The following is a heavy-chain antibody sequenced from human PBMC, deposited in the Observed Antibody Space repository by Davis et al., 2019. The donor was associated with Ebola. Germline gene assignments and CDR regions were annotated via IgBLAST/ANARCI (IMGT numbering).Heavy chain of an antibody. CDR2: IYSGGST. CDR3: ARDRMTTVTL. D-gene: IGHD4-17*01. J-gene: IGHJ6*02. V-gene: IGHV3-66*01. Sequence: GESLKISCAASGFTFSSYTMNWVRQAPGKGLEWVSVIYSGGSTYYADSVKGRFTISRDNSKNTLYLQMNSLRAEDTAVYYCARDRMTTVTLWGQGTTVTVSS. CDR1: GFTFSSYT.